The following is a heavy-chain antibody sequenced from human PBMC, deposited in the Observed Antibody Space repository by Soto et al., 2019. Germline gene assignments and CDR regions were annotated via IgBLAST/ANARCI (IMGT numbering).Heavy chain of an antibody. J-gene: IGHJ6*02. D-gene: IGHD3-22*01. CDR3: ASDRSYYDSSGYYNYGMDV. Sequence: KSSETLSLTCTVSGGSISSYYWSWIRQPPGKGLEWIGYIYYSGSTNYNPSLKSRVTISVDTSKNQFSLKLSSVTAADTAAYYCASDRSYYDSSGYYNYGMDVWGQGTTVTVSS. CDR2: IYYSGST. V-gene: IGHV4-59*01. CDR1: GGSISSYY.